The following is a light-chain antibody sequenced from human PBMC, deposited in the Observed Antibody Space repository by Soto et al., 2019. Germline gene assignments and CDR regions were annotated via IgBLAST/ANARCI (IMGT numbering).Light chain of an antibody. Sequence: QYVLTQPASVSGSPGESVTFSCTGTSSDVGTYNLVSWYQQHPGKAPKLLISEDNKRPSGVSNRFSGSKSGNTASLSISGLQAEDEADYYCCSYATVNTFVFGTGPKVTVL. J-gene: IGLJ1*01. CDR1: SSDVGTYNL. CDR3: CSYATVNTFV. V-gene: IGLV2-23*02. CDR2: EDN.